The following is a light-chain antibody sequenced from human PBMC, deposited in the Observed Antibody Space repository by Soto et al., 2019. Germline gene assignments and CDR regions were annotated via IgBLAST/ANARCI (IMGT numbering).Light chain of an antibody. Sequence: YELSQPPSVSVAPGQTARISCGVANFETKRVHWYQQRPGQAPILVVYDNNDRPSGIPERFTGSNSGNTATLTISRVEAGDEADYYCQVWESFSDHPYVFGGGTKVTVL. CDR3: QVWESFSDHPYV. CDR2: DNN. CDR1: NFETKR. J-gene: IGLJ1*01. V-gene: IGLV3-21*02.